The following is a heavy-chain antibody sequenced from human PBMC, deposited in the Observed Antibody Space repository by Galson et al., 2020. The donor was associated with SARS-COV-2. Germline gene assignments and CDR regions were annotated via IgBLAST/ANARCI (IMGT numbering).Heavy chain of an antibody. J-gene: IGHJ6*02. CDR1: GGSVSSGSYY. CDR3: ARDTAGITIFSNYGMDV. CDR2: IYYSGST. D-gene: IGHD3-9*01. Sequence: SETLSLTCTVSGGSVSSGSYYWSWIRQPPGKGLEWIGYIYYSGSTNYNPSLKSRVTISVDTSKNQFSLKLSSVTAADTAVYYCARDTAGITIFSNYGMDVWGQGTTVTVSS. V-gene: IGHV4-61*01.